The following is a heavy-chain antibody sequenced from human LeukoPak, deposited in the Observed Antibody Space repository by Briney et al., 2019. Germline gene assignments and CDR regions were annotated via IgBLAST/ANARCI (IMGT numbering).Heavy chain of an antibody. CDR2: IYYSGST. J-gene: IGHJ4*02. V-gene: IGHV4-34*01. CDR1: GGSFSGYY. CDR3: ARLSSSWSSVASDY. Sequence: SETLSLTCAVYGGSFSGYYWSWIRQPPGKGLEWIGSIYYSGSTYYNPSLKSRVTISVDTSKNQFSLKLSSVTAADTAVYYCARLSSSWSSVASDYWGQGTLVTVSS. D-gene: IGHD6-13*01.